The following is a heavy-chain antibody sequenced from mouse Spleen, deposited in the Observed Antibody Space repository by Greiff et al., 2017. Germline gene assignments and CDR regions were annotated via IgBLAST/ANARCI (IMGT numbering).Heavy chain of an antibody. J-gene: IGHJ2*01. CDR3: TRRIYDGYHSYFDY. Sequence: EVQLQESGTVLARPGASVKMSCKASGYTFTSYWMHWVKQRPGQGLEWIGAIYPGNSDTSYNQKFKGKAKLTAVTSTSTAYMELSSLTNEDSAVYYCTRRIYDGYHSYFDYWGQGTTLTVSS. CDR2: IYPGNSDT. D-gene: IGHD2-3*01. CDR1: GYTFTSYW. V-gene: IGHV1-5*01.